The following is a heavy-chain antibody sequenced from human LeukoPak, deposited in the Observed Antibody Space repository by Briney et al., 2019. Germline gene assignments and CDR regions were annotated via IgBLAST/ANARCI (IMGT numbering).Heavy chain of an antibody. V-gene: IGHV3-48*01. CDR3: ARDSGYSSSWYRWN. Sequence: PGGSLRLSCAASGFTFSSYSMNWVRQAPGKGLEWVSYISSSSSTIYYADSVKGRFTISRDNAKNSLCLQMNSLRAEDTAVYYCARDSGYSSSWYRWNWGQGTLVTVSS. D-gene: IGHD6-13*01. J-gene: IGHJ4*02. CDR1: GFTFSSYS. CDR2: ISSSSSTI.